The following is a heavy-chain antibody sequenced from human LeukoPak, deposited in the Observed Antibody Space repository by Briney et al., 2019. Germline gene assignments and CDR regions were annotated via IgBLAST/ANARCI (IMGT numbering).Heavy chain of an antibody. CDR2: ISGSGGST. J-gene: IGHJ4*02. CDR1: GFTFSSYA. D-gene: IGHD3-16*01. Sequence: AGGSLRLSCAASGFTFSSYAMSWVRQAPGKGPEWVSGISGSGGSTYYADSVKGRFTISRDNSKNTLYLQMNSLRAEDTAVYYCAKSHYDYVWGTTPFDYWGQGTLVTVSS. CDR3: AKSHYDYVWGTTPFDY. V-gene: IGHV3-23*01.